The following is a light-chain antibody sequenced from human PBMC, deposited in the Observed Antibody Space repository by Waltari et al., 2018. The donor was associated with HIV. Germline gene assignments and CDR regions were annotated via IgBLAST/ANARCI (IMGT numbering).Light chain of an antibody. V-gene: IGLV2-8*01. CDR2: EVT. Sequence: QSALTQPPSASGSPGQSVTISCTGTSSDIGGYNYVSWYQQHPGKAPKLIIYEVTKRPSGLPNRFSGSKSGTSSSLAISGLRSEDEADYYCAAWDDSLSGHVVFGGGTKLTVL. J-gene: IGLJ2*01. CDR3: AAWDDSLSGHVV. CDR1: SSDIGGYNY.